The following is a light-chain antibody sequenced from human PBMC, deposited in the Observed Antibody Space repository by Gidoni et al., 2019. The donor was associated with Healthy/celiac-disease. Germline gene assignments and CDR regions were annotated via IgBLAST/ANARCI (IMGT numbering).Light chain of an antibody. Sequence: IVLTQSPGTLSLSPGERATLSCRASQSVSSSYLAWYQQKPGQAPRLLIYGASSRATGIPDRFSGSGSGTDFTLTISRLEPEDFAVYYCQQYGSSPRRYTFGQGTKLEIK. V-gene: IGKV3-20*01. CDR2: GAS. CDR3: QQYGSSPRRYT. J-gene: IGKJ2*01. CDR1: QSVSSSY.